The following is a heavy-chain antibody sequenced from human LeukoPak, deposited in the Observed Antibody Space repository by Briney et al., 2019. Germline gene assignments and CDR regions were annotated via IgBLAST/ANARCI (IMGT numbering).Heavy chain of an antibody. CDR2: IYPRDSNT. CDR3: ARHPIAAGGAYNWFDP. CDR1: GYSFTSHW. D-gene: IGHD6-13*01. J-gene: IGHJ5*02. V-gene: IGHV5-51*01. Sequence: GESLKISCKGSGYGSGYSFTSHWIAWVRQMPGKGLEWMGIIYPRDSNTIYSPSFQGQVTISVDTSINTAYLQWISLKASDTAMXXCARHPIAAGGAYNWFDPWGQGTLVTVSS.